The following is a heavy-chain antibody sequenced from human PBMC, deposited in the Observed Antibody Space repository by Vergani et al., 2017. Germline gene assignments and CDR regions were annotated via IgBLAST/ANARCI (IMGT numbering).Heavy chain of an antibody. D-gene: IGHD6-25*01. CDR1: GGSISSYY. V-gene: IGHV4-59*01. CDR2: IDYSGST. J-gene: IGHJ5*02. Sequence: QVQLQESGPGLVKPSETLSLTCTVSGGSISSYYWSWIRQPPGKGLEWIGYIDYSGSTNYNPSLKSRVTISVDTSKNQFSLKLSSVTAADTAVYYCARDAAYNWFDPWGQGTLVTVSS. CDR3: ARDAAYNWFDP.